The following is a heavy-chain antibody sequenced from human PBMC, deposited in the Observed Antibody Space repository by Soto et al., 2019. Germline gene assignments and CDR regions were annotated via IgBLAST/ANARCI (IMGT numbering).Heavy chain of an antibody. V-gene: IGHV4-59*01. CDR2: IYYSGST. CDR1: GGSISSDF. D-gene: IGHD1-7*01. J-gene: IGHJ3*02. Sequence: SETLSLTGTVSGGSISSDFWSWIRHPPGKGLEWIGYIYYSGSTNYNPSLKSRVTISVDTSKNQFSLKLSSVTAADTAVYYCARDVGLGTNAFDIWGQGTMVTVS. CDR3: ARDVGLGTNAFDI.